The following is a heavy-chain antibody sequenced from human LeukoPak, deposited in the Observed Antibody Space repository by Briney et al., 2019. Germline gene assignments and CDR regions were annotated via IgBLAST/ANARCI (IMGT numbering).Heavy chain of an antibody. Sequence: GGSLRLSCAASGFTFSSYGMHWVRQAPGKGLEWVAFIRYDGSNKYYADSVKGRFAISRDNSKNTLYLQMNSLRAEDTAVYYCARDLSGVTGYTYGRGIDYWGQGTLVTVSS. V-gene: IGHV3-30*02. D-gene: IGHD5-18*01. CDR3: ARDLSGVTGYTYGRGIDY. J-gene: IGHJ4*02. CDR2: IRYDGSNK. CDR1: GFTFSSYG.